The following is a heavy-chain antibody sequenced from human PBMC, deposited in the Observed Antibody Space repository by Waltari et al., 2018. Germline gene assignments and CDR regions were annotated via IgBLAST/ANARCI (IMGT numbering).Heavy chain of an antibody. J-gene: IGHJ5*02. Sequence: QVQLQQWGAGLLKPSETLSLTCAVYGGSFSGYYWSWIRQPPGKGLEWIGEINHSGSTNYNPSLKNRVTISVDTSKNQFSLKLSSVTAADTAVYYCARGGLRSIVVVIAKNWFDPWGQGTLVIVSS. CDR3: ARGGLRSIVVVIAKNWFDP. CDR1: GGSFSGYY. D-gene: IGHD2-21*01. CDR2: INHSGST. V-gene: IGHV4-34*01.